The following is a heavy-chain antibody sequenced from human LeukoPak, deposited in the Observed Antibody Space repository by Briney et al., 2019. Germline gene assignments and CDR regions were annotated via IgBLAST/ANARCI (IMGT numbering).Heavy chain of an antibody. CDR3: ARLRQLLGYSYYHYMDV. Sequence: GGSLRLSCAASGFTFSNYWMTWVRQAPGKGLEWVANIKQDGSEKSFVDSAKGRFTISRDNAKNSLYLQMNSLRVEDTAVYYCARLRQLLGYSYYHYMDVWGKGTTATVSS. CDR1: GFTFSNYW. J-gene: IGHJ6*03. D-gene: IGHD6-13*01. CDR2: IKQDGSEK. V-gene: IGHV3-7*01.